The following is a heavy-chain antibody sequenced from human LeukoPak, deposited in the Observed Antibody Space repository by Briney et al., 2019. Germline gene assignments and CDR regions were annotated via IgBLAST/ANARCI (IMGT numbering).Heavy chain of an antibody. CDR2: ISSSSSYI. J-gene: IGHJ4*02. V-gene: IGHV3-21*01. CDR3: ARVGVEVYYDSSGYLDY. CDR1: GFTFSSYS. D-gene: IGHD3-22*01. Sequence: GGSLRLSCAASGFTFSSYSMNWVRQAPGKGLEWVSSISSSSSYIYYADSVKGRFTISRDNAKNSLYLQMNSLRAEDTAVYYCARVGVEVYYDSSGYLDYWGQGTLVTVSS.